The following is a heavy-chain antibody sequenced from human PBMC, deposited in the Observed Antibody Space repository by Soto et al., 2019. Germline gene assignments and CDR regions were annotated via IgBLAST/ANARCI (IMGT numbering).Heavy chain of an antibody. D-gene: IGHD3-10*01. V-gene: IGHV1-69*02. Sequence: GASVKVSCKASGGTFSSYTISWVRQAPGQGLEWMGRIIPILGIANYAQKFQGRVTITADKSTSTAYMELSSLRSEDTAVYYCASERLYYGSGSYYTGNFDYWGQGTLVTVSS. CDR1: GGTFSSYT. CDR3: ASERLYYGSGSYYTGNFDY. J-gene: IGHJ4*02. CDR2: IIPILGIA.